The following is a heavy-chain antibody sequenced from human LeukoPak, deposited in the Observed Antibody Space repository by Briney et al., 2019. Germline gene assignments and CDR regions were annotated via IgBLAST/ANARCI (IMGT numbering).Heavy chain of an antibody. D-gene: IGHD3-22*01. CDR3: ARDSSGAGYYFDY. Sequence: GSLRLSCAASGFTVSSNYMSWVRQAPGKGLEWVSVIYSGGSTYYADSVKGRFTISRDNSKNTLYLQMNSLRAGDTAVYYCARDSSGAGYYFDYWGQGTLVTVSS. CDR2: IYSGGST. CDR1: GFTVSSNY. J-gene: IGHJ4*02. V-gene: IGHV3-66*02.